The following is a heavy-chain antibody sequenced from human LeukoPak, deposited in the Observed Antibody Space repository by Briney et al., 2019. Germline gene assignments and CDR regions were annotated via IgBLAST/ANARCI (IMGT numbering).Heavy chain of an antibody. D-gene: IGHD3-10*01. CDR3: AVGDNLGQLSSSFDY. Sequence: GRSLRLSCEASRFTFSTYAMHWVRQAPGKGLEWVAVISYDGSNQFYADSVKGRFTISRDNSKNTLYVQMNSLRTEDTAVYYCAVGDNLGQLSSSFDYWAREPWSPSPQ. CDR2: ISYDGSNQ. V-gene: IGHV3-30*04. J-gene: IGHJ4*02. CDR1: RFTFSTYA.